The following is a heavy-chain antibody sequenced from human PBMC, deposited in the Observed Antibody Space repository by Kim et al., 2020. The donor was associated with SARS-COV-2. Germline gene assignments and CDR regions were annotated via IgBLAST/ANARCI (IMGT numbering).Heavy chain of an antibody. J-gene: IGHJ6*02. D-gene: IGHD2-21*02. CDR2: IYTGATT. V-gene: IGHV3-53*01. Sequence: GRSLRLSCAASGFFVSNTYLSWVRQAPGKGLEWVSVIYTGATTYYADSVRGRFTISRDNSRNTVYLQMNSLRAEDTAVYYCARLGPVTATYYYGMDVWG. CDR3: ARLGPVTATYYYGMDV. CDR1: GFFVSNTY.